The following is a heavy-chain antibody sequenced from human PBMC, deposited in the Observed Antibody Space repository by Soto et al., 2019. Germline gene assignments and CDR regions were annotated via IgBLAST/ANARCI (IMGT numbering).Heavy chain of an antibody. CDR3: ARVAAAGYYYYYYGMDV. CDR2: IIPIFGTA. D-gene: IGHD6-13*01. V-gene: IGHV1-69*06. Sequence: GASVKVSCKASGGTFSSYAISWVRQAPGQGLEWMGGIIPIFGTANYAQKFQGRVTITADKSTSTAYMELSSLRSEGTAVYYCARVAAAGYYYYYYGMDVWGQGTTVTVSS. J-gene: IGHJ6*02. CDR1: GGTFSSYA.